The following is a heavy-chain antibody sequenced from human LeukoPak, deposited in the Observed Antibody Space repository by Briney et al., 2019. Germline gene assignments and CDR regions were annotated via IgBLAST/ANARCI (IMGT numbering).Heavy chain of an antibody. CDR3: ARDKYSGQLVFDY. CDR1: GGSISGSY. D-gene: IGHD6-6*01. Sequence: SETLSLTCTVSGGSISGSYWSWIRQPPGKGLGYIGYIYYSGSTNYNPSLGSRVTMSVDTSKNQFSLKMSSLTAADTAVYYCARDKYSGQLVFDYWGRGSLVVVSS. V-gene: IGHV4-59*01. J-gene: IGHJ4*02. CDR2: IYYSGST.